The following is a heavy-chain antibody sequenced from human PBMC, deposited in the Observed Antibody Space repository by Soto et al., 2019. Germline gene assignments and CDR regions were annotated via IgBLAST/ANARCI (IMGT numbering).Heavy chain of an antibody. Sequence: GSLRLCCAASVFTFRSYWMSWVREAPGKGLEWVANIKQDGSEKYYVDSVKGRFTISRDNAKNSLYLQMNSLRAEDTAVYYCARERVDYYYGMDVWGQGTTVTVSS. CDR1: VFTFRSYW. J-gene: IGHJ6*02. CDR2: IKQDGSEK. V-gene: IGHV3-7*01. D-gene: IGHD2-15*01. CDR3: ARERVDYYYGMDV.